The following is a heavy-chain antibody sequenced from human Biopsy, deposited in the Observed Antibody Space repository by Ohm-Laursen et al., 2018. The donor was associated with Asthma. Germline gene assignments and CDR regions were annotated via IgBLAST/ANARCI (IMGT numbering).Heavy chain of an antibody. CDR3: ASDFPKDYVRYNFQF. CDR2: HDHEEGGT. D-gene: IGHD4-17*01. CDR1: GYSLTDLS. Sequence: GPSVKVSCKISGYSLTDLSMHWVRQAPGQGLEWMGGHDHEEGGTVNARRFQGRVTMTEDTSTDTAYMELSSLSSDDTAVYHCASDFPKDYVRYNFQFWGQGTLVTVSS. J-gene: IGHJ4*02. V-gene: IGHV1-24*01.